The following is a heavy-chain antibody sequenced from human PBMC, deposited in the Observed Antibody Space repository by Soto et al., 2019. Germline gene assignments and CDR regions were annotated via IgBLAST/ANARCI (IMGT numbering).Heavy chain of an antibody. D-gene: IGHD3-10*01. Sequence: ASVKVSCKASGYTFTSYDINWVRQATGQGLEWMGWMNPNSGNTGYAQKFQGRVTMTRNTSISTAYMELSSLRSEDTAVYYCARGPLLWFGELLPWFDPWGQGTLVTVS. CDR2: MNPNSGNT. CDR1: GYTFTSYD. V-gene: IGHV1-8*01. J-gene: IGHJ5*02. CDR3: ARGPLLWFGELLPWFDP.